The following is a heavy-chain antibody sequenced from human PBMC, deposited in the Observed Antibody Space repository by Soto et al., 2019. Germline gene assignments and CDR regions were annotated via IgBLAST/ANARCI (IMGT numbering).Heavy chain of an antibody. J-gene: IGHJ4*02. V-gene: IGHV4-59*01. CDR3: ARALRSYFPFDY. CDR2: IYYSGST. Sequence: NPSETLSLTCTVSGGSISSYYWSWIRQPPGKGLEWIGYIYYSGSTNYNPSLKSRVTISVDTSKNQFSLKLSSVTAADTAVYYCARALRSYFPFDYWGQGTLVTVSS. D-gene: IGHD1-26*01. CDR1: GGSISSYY.